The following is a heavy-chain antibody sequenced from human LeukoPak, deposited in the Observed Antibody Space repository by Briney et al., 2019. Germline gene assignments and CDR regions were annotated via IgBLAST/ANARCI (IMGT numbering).Heavy chain of an antibody. CDR3: AKLMLDGGNVDY. J-gene: IGHJ4*02. CDR2: ISGSGGST. CDR1: GFTFSSYA. Sequence: GGSLRLSCAASGFTFSSYAMSWVRQAPGKGLEWVSAISGSGGSTYYADSVEGRFTISRDNSKNTLYLQMNSLRAEDTAVYYCAKLMLDGGNVDYWGQGTLVTVSS. D-gene: IGHD4-23*01. V-gene: IGHV3-23*01.